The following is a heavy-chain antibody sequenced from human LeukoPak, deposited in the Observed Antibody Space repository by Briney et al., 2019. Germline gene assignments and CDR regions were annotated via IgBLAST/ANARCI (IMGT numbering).Heavy chain of an antibody. Sequence: GASVKVSCKASGYTFTDYFMHWVRQAPGQGLEWMGCITPASGGTNYAQYVQGRVTMTRDKSISTVYMELSGLRADDTAVYYCATNVYGSGDYCFDYWGQGTLVTVSS. CDR1: GYTFTDYF. CDR2: ITPASGGT. V-gene: IGHV1-2*02. D-gene: IGHD3-10*01. J-gene: IGHJ4*02. CDR3: ATNVYGSGDYCFDY.